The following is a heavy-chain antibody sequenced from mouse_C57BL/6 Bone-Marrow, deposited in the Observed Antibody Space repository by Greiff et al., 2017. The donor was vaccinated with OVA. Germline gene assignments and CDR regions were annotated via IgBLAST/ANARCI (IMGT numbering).Heavy chain of an antibody. J-gene: IGHJ2*01. Sequence: QVQLQQSGAELVRPGASVTLSCKASGYTFTDYEMHWVKQTPVHGLEWIGAIDPETGGTAYNQKFKGKAILTADKSSSTAYMELRSLTSGDSAVYYCASPSHYYGSGWDYWGQGTTLTVSS. CDR1: GYTFTDYE. D-gene: IGHD1-1*01. V-gene: IGHV1-15*01. CDR3: ASPSHYYGSGWDY. CDR2: IDPETGGT.